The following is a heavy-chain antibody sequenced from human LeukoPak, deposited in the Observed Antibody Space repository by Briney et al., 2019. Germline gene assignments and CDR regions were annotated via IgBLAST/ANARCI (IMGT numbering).Heavy chain of an antibody. CDR2: ISRGSDHT. CDR3: AKDHRDCAAKNYLLCDS. CDR1: GFTFGGYA. Sequence: GGSLRLSCAASGFTFGGYAMTWVRQAPGKGLEWVSGISRGSDHTYYADSVKGRFTISRDNSKNTLYLQMNSLRAEDTAVYYCAKDHRDCAAKNYLLCDSWGQGTLVTVSS. D-gene: IGHD1-7*01. J-gene: IGHJ4*02. V-gene: IGHV3-23*01.